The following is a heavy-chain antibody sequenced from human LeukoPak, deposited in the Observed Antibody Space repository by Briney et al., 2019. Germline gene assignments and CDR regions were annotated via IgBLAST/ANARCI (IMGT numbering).Heavy chain of an antibody. CDR3: ARIVVVVAATLSHYFEY. CDR2: INHSGST. V-gene: IGHV4-39*07. CDR1: GGSISSSGHH. J-gene: IGHJ4*02. D-gene: IGHD2-15*01. Sequence: PSETLSLTCTVSGGSISSSGHHWGWIRQPPGKGLEWIGEINHSGSTNYNPSLKSRVTISVDTSKNQFSLKLSSVTAADTAVYYCARIVVVVAATLSHYFEYWGQGTLVTVSS.